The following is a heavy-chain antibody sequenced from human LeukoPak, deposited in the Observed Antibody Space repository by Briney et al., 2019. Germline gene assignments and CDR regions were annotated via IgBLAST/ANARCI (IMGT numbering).Heavy chain of an antibody. CDR3: ARGLPKAVFGVVIED. Sequence: ASVKVSCEASGYPFTSYNVNWVRQATGQGLEWMGWMNTNSGNTGYSQNFQGRVTMTRDTSISTAYMELSSLMSEDTAVYYCARGLPKAVFGVVIEDWGQGTLVTVSS. CDR2: MNTNSGNT. J-gene: IGHJ1*01. V-gene: IGHV1-8*01. D-gene: IGHD3-3*01. CDR1: GYPFTSYN.